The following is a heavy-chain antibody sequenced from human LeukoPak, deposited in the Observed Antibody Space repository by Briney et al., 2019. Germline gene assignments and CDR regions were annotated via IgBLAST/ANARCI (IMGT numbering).Heavy chain of an antibody. CDR1: GFIFSNYA. D-gene: IGHD4-17*01. J-gene: IGHJ5*02. V-gene: IGHV3-30*04. CDR2: ISYDGSNK. Sequence: PGGSLRLSCAVSGFIFSNYAMHWVRQAPGKGLEWVAVISYDGSNKYYADSVKGRFTISRDNSKNTLYLQMNSLRAEDTAVYYCARDTERRFDPWGQGTLVTVSS. CDR3: ARDTERRFDP.